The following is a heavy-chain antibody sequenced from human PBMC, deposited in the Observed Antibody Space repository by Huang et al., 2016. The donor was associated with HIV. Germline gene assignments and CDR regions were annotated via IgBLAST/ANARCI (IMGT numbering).Heavy chain of an antibody. Sequence: QITLKESGPTLVKPTQTLTLTCSFSGFSLDTRGVAVGWVRQPPGEALEWLGLIYWDDDTRFSPSLGCRLSLTKDTSKNQVVRTMTNMDPADTATYFCAYQWTGLDRWGQGRLVTVTS. CDR1: GFSLDTRGVA. CDR3: AYQWTGLDR. J-gene: IGHJ4*02. D-gene: IGHD6-19*01. CDR2: IYWDDDT. V-gene: IGHV2-5*02.